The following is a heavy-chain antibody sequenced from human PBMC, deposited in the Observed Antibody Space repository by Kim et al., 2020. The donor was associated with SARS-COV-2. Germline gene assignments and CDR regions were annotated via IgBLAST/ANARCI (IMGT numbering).Heavy chain of an antibody. CDR2: ISSSSSSYI. J-gene: IGHJ4*02. V-gene: IGHV3-21*01. D-gene: IGHD1-1*01. Sequence: GGSLRLSCAASGFTFSSYSMNWVRQAPGKGLEWVSSISSSSSSYIYYADSVKGRFTISRDNAKNSLYLQMNSLRAEDTAVYYCARATAGTFFDYWGQGTLVTVSS. CDR3: ARATAGTFFDY. CDR1: GFTFSSYS.